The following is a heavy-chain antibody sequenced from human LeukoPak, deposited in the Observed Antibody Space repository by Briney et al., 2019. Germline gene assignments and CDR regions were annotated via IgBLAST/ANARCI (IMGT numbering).Heavy chain of an antibody. D-gene: IGHD2-15*01. Sequence: PGGSPRLSCAASGFTFSSYAMNWVRQAPGKGLEWISYISTSVGTIYYADSVKGRFTISRDNAKSSLYLQMNSLRADDTAVYYCARGSASSGGTCYDYWGQGSLVTVSS. V-gene: IGHV3-48*03. CDR3: ARGSASSGGTCYDY. J-gene: IGHJ4*02. CDR1: GFTFSSYA. CDR2: ISTSVGTI.